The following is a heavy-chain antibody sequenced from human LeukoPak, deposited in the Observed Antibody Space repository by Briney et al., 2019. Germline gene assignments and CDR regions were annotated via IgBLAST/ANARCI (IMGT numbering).Heavy chain of an antibody. Sequence: SETLSLTCAVSGGSISSSNWWSWVRQPPGKGLEWIGEIYHSGSTNYNPSLKSRVTISVDKSKNQFSLKLSSVTAADTAVYYCAREGAAAGTWDFDYWGQGTLVTVSS. J-gene: IGHJ4*02. CDR1: GGSISSSNW. CDR3: AREGAAAGTWDFDY. V-gene: IGHV4-4*02. D-gene: IGHD6-13*01. CDR2: IYHSGST.